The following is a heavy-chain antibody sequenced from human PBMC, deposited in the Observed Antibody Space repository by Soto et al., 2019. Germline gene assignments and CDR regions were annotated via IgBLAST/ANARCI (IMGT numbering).Heavy chain of an antibody. Sequence: QVQLVESGGGVVQPGRSLRLSCAASGFTFTSYGMHWVRQAPGKGLEWVAVISYDGRNKNYADSVKGRFTISRDNSKNTLYLQMNSLRPEDTADYYCAKPLYYYDSSGYPALDYWGQGTLVTVSS. CDR2: ISYDGRNK. J-gene: IGHJ4*02. CDR1: GFTFTSYG. V-gene: IGHV3-30*18. D-gene: IGHD3-22*01. CDR3: AKPLYYYDSSGYPALDY.